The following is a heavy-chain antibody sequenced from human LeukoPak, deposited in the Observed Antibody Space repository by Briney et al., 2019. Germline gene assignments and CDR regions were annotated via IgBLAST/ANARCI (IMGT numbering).Heavy chain of an antibody. D-gene: IGHD3-9*01. CDR2: MKEDGSDI. CDR1: GFDFNSYT. J-gene: IGHJ4*02. V-gene: IGHV3-7*01. Sequence: GGSLRLSCVASGFDFNSYTMSWARQAPGKGLEWVAKMKEDGSDIHYVDSVKGRFTIRRDNAKNSLCLQMSSLRADDTAVYYCARGGARYLDSWGQGILVTVSS. CDR3: ARGGARYLDS.